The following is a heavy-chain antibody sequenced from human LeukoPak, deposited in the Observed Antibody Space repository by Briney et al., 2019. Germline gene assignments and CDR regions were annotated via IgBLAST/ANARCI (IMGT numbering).Heavy chain of an antibody. J-gene: IGHJ4*02. CDR1: GVTVNSNY. D-gene: IGHD3-22*01. Sequence: GGSLRLSCAASGVTVNSNYMSWVRQAQGKGLEWVSVTYSGGTTFYAESVKGRFTISRDNSKNTLYLQMNSLRAEDTAVYSCASGYGSSGLFDYWGQGTLVTVSS. CDR2: TYSGGTT. V-gene: IGHV3-53*01. CDR3: ASGYGSSGLFDY.